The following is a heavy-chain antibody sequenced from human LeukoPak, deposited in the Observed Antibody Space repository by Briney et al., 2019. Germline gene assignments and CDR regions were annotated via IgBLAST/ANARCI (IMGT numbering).Heavy chain of an antibody. Sequence: GSLRLSCAASGFTFSSYAMSWVRQAPGKGLEWIGYIYYSGSTNYNPSLQSRVTISVDTSKNQFSLKLNSLTAADTAVYYCATSPTVTSLDYWGRGTLVTVSS. D-gene: IGHD4-17*01. CDR1: GFTFSSYA. CDR3: ATSPTVTSLDY. CDR2: IYYSGST. V-gene: IGHV4-59*08. J-gene: IGHJ4*02.